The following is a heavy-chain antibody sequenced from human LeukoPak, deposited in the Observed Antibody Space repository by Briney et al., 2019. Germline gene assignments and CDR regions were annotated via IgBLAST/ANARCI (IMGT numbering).Heavy chain of an antibody. CDR2: IYTSGST. D-gene: IGHD3-10*01. Sequence: SETLSLTCTVSGGSISRYYWSWIRQPPGKGLEWMGYIYTSGSTNYNPSLKSRVTISVDTSKNQFSLKLSSVTAADTAVYYCASSGRGVFAYYYYMDVWGKGTTVTVSS. V-gene: IGHV4-4*09. J-gene: IGHJ6*03. CDR1: GGSISRYY. CDR3: ASSGRGVFAYYYYMDV.